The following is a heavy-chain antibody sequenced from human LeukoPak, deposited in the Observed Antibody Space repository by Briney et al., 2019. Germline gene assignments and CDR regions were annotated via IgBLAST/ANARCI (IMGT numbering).Heavy chain of an antibody. V-gene: IGHV4-4*07. Sequence: SETLSLTCTVSGGSISNYYWSWIRQPAGKGLEWIGRIYSSGSTNYNPSLKSRVTMSVDMSKNQFSLKLSSVTAADTAVYYCARGDGDYRGYFDSWGRGTLVTVSS. CDR1: GGSISNYY. CDR3: ARGDGDYRGYFDS. J-gene: IGHJ4*02. D-gene: IGHD4-17*01. CDR2: IYSSGST.